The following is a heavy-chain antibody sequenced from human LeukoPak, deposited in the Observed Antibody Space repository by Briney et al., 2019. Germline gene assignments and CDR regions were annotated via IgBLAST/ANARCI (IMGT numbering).Heavy chain of an antibody. J-gene: IGHJ1*01. D-gene: IGHD6-13*01. CDR1: GFTFNSYG. CDR3: ARGEGIAPAVTRLVQY. CDR2: IWSSSSCI. V-gene: IGHV3-21*05. Sequence: PAGTLRLSCAASGFTFNSYGMNRLPRAPGNGLEGRSYIWSSSSCIDYEGHVKRRFTTYRANDKDSVYMQMHSLRDEDRDVSYCARGEGIAPAVTRLVQYWGQGTLVTVSS.